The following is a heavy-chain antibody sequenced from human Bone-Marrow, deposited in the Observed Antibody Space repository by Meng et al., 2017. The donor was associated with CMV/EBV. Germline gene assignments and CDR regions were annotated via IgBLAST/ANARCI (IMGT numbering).Heavy chain of an antibody. D-gene: IGHD6-19*01. V-gene: IGHV4-4*07. CDR2: VYTSGTT. Sequence: QVQLQESGPGLVKPSETLSLTCTVSGGSIRSYYWSWIRQPAGKGLEWIGRVYTSGTTSYNPALKSRITMSVETPKNQFYLKLTSVTAADTAVYYCARGRPTSGWYSDYWGQGTLVTVSS. CDR1: GGSIRSYY. J-gene: IGHJ4*02. CDR3: ARGRPTSGWYSDY.